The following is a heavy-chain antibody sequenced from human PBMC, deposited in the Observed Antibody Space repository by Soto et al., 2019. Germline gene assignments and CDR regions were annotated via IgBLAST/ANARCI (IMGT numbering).Heavy chain of an antibody. V-gene: IGHV4-30-4*01. D-gene: IGHD7-27*01. CDR1: GGSISSGDYY. CDR3: AKNWNWGSLVH. CDR2: IYYSGST. J-gene: IGHJ4*02. Sequence: SETLSLTCSVSGGSISSGDYYWNWIRQPPGKGLEWIGHIYYSGSTYYNSSLKSRVTISLDTSKNQFSLKLSSVTAADTAVYYCAKNWNWGSLVHWGQGTLVTVSS.